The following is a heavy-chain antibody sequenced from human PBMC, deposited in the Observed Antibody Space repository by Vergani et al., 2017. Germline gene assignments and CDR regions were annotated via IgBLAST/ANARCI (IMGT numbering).Heavy chain of an antibody. CDR1: GGSFSGYY. CDR3: ARGSVYVDY. J-gene: IGHJ4*02. Sequence: QVQLQQWGAGLLKPSETLSLTCAVYGGSFSGYYWSWIRQPPGKGLEWIGYIYHSGSTYYNPSLKSRVTISVDRSKNQFSLKLSSVTAADTAVYYCARGSVYVDYWGQGTLVTVSS. D-gene: IGHD2-8*01. V-gene: IGHV4-34*01. CDR2: IYHSGST.